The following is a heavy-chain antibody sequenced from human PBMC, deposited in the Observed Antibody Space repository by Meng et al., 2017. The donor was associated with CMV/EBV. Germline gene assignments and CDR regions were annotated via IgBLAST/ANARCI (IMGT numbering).Heavy chain of an antibody. CDR3: ARGVVVPAAISVRVISVLGYYYYGMDV. CDR2: ISYDGSNK. CDR1: GFTFSSYA. J-gene: IGHJ6*02. V-gene: IGHV3-30*04. D-gene: IGHD2-2*01. Sequence: GGSLRLSCAASGFTFSSYAMHGVRQAPGKGLEWVAVISYDGSNKYYADSVKGRFPISRDNSKNTLYLHMNSLRAEDTAVYYCARGVVVPAAISVRVISVLGYYYYGMDVWGQGTTVTVSS.